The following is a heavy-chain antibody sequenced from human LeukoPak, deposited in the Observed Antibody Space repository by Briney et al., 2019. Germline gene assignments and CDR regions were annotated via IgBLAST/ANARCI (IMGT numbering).Heavy chain of an antibody. CDR2: ISYDGSNK. CDR3: ARDHGYGDYVFDY. V-gene: IGHV3-30*03. J-gene: IGHJ4*02. D-gene: IGHD4-17*01. CDR1: GFTFSSYS. Sequence: GGSLRLSCAASGFTFSSYSMNWVRQAPGKGLEWVAVISYDGSNKYYADSVKGRFTISRDNSKNTLYLQMNSLRAEDTAVYYCARDHGYGDYVFDYWGQGTLVTVSS.